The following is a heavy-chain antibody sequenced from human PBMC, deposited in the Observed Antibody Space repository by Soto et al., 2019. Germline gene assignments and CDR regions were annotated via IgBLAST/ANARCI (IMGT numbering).Heavy chain of an antibody. CDR1: GGTFSSYA. D-gene: IGHD2-2*01. CDR3: ARGIVVVPAAILDYYYGMDV. Sequence: SVKVSCKASGGTFSSYAISWVRQAPGQGLEWMGGIIPIFGTANYAQKFQGRVTITADESTSTAYMELSSLRSEDTAVYYCARGIVVVPAAILDYYYGMDVWGQGTTVTSP. V-gene: IGHV1-69*13. CDR2: IIPIFGTA. J-gene: IGHJ6*02.